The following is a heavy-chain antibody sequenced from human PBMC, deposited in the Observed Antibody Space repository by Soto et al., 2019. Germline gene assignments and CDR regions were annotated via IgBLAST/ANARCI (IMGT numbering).Heavy chain of an antibody. CDR2: IYYSGST. J-gene: IGHJ5*02. D-gene: IGHD6-13*01. Sequence: SETLSLTCTVSGGSVRSSTYYWGWIRQAPGKGLEWIASIYYSGSTYYNPSLKSRVTISVDTSKNQFSLKLSSVTAADTAVYYCARVFSDSSSFFDPWGQGTLVTVSS. V-gene: IGHV4-39*07. CDR1: GGSVRSSTYY. CDR3: ARVFSDSSSFFDP.